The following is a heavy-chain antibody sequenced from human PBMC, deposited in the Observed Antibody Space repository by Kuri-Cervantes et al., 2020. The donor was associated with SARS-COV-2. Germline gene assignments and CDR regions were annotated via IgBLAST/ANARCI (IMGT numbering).Heavy chain of an antibody. CDR2: ITWKSGSI. Sequence: SLRLSCAASGFAFDDYAMHWVRQTPGKGLGWVSRITWKSGSIGYADSVKGRFTISRDNAKNSLYLQMNSLRAEDMALHYCAKALAPYDFWSDAFDIWGQGTMVTVSS. CDR3: AKALAPYDFWSDAFDI. J-gene: IGHJ3*02. V-gene: IGHV3-9*03. CDR1: GFAFDDYA. D-gene: IGHD3-3*01.